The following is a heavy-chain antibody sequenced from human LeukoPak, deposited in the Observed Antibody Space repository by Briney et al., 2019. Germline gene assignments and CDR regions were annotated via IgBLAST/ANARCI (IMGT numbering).Heavy chain of an antibody. D-gene: IGHD2-15*01. Sequence: GGSLRLSCAASGFTFSDHYMDWVRQAPGKGLDWVGRIRNKANSYTTEYAASVKGRFTISRDDSKNSLYLQMNSLKIEDTAVYYCAKAHPRSRFDSWGQGTLVTVSS. CDR3: AKAHPRSRFDS. CDR1: GFTFSDHY. CDR2: IRNKANSYTT. J-gene: IGHJ4*02. V-gene: IGHV3-72*01.